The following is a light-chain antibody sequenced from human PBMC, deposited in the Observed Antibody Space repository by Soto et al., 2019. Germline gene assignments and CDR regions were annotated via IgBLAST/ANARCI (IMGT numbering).Light chain of an antibody. CDR1: QSFNNY. J-gene: IGKJ4*01. V-gene: IGKV3-11*01. Sequence: EIVLTQSPATLSLSPGERATLSCRASQSFNNYLAWYQQKPGQAPRLLIYDASSRAIGIPARFSGSGSGTDFTLTISSLELEDFAVYYCQQRGIYPLSFGGGTKVDIK. CDR3: QQRGIYPLS. CDR2: DAS.